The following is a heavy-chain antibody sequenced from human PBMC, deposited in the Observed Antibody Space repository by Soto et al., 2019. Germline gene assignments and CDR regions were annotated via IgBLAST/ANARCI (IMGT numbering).Heavy chain of an antibody. CDR1: GDTFTSYY. D-gene: IGHD3-16*01. J-gene: IGHJ5*02. CDR3: ARSSGGVYGRIIEGTNGFAP. V-gene: IGHV1-46*01. Sequence: QVRLVQSGAEVKAPGASVKVSCKAPGDTFTSYYMHWVRQAPGHGLEWMGVINPNGGSTRFAQKFQGRVTMTRDMSTSTVYMELRGLTSEDTAVYYCARSSGGVYGRIIEGTNGFAPWGQGTLVTVSS. CDR2: INPNGGST.